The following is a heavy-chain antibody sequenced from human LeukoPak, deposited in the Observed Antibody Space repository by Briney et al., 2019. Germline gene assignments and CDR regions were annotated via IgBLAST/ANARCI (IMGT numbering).Heavy chain of an antibody. CDR3: ARAQTYYDILTGYSPGAFDI. CDR2: ISSSGSTI. J-gene: IGHJ3*02. CDR1: GFTFSDYY. Sequence: GGSLRLSCAASGFTFSDYYMSWIRQAPGKGLEWVSYISSSGSTIYYADSVKGRFTISRGNAKNSLYLQMNSLRAEDTAVYYCARAQTYYDILTGYSPGAFDIWGQGTMVTVSS. V-gene: IGHV3-11*01. D-gene: IGHD3-9*01.